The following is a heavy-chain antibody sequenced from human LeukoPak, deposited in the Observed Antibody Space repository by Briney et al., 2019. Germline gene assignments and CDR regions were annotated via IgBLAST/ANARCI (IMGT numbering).Heavy chain of an antibody. Sequence: GGSLRLSCAASGFDFSNYCMIWVRQAPGKGLEWVSSISSSSSYIFYADSVKGRITISRDNAKNSLYLQMNSLSVDDTAVYYCARDLTKIGERYFDLWGRGTLVTVSS. CDR3: ARDLTKIGERYFDL. J-gene: IGHJ2*01. D-gene: IGHD3-10*01. CDR2: ISSSSSYI. CDR1: GFDFSNYC. V-gene: IGHV3-21*01.